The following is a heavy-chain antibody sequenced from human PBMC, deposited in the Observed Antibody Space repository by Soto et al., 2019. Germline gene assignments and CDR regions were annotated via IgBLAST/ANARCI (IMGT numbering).Heavy chain of an antibody. Sequence: PGESLKISCKASGYRSTSSWPCLVRQIPGKGLEWMGIIYPGDSDTRYRPSFQVQVTISAAKASSTSYLQWNILQASDTVMYYFARLPGMVAPVTVVVDDWGQRTMVTVSS. CDR3: ARLPGMVAPVTVVVDD. J-gene: IGHJ4*02. V-gene: IGHV5-51*01. CDR2: IYPGDSDT. D-gene: IGHD2-2*01. CDR1: GYRSTSSW.